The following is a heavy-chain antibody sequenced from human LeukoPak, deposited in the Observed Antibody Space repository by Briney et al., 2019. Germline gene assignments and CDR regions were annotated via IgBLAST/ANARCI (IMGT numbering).Heavy chain of an antibody. V-gene: IGHV3-48*03. CDR2: ISSSGSTI. Sequence: PGGSLRLSCAASGFTFSSYEMNWVRQAPGKGLEWVSYISSSGSTIYYADSVKGRFTISRDNAKNSLYLQMNSLRAEDTAVYYCARPRFSGGWFDYWGQGTLVTVSS. CDR3: ARPRFSGGWFDY. D-gene: IGHD6-19*01. CDR1: GFTFSSYE. J-gene: IGHJ4*02.